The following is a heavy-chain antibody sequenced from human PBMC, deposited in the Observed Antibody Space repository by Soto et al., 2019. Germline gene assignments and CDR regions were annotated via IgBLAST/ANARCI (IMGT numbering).Heavy chain of an antibody. CDR2: VNPNTGKT. J-gene: IGHJ4*02. CDR3: GGGGGDRWYSDDY. D-gene: IGHD6-13*01. V-gene: IGHV1-8*01. Sequence: QVQLVQSGAEVRKPGASVRVSCKASGYSFTNYDINWVRQATGQGLEWMGWVNPNTGKTGYAQKFRDRVTMTRDTSRNTSYKEIRILTADDAAEYCWGGGGGDRWYSDDYWGQGTMVAVSS. CDR1: GYSFTNYD.